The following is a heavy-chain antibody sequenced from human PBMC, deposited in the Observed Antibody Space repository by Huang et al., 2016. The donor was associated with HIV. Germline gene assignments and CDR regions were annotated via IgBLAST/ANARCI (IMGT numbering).Heavy chain of an antibody. V-gene: IGHV4-34*01. CDR1: GGSLMGYY. J-gene: IGHJ6*03. CDR2: INHREGT. CDR3: ARGQGGYYYYYMDV. Sequence: QVQLQQWGAGLLRPSETLSLTGAVYGGSLMGYYGTGIRQPPGKGLEWIGEINHREGTNYNPSPKSRVTISEDPSRNQFSLTLTSVTAADTAVYYCARGQGGYYYYYMDVWGKGTTVTVSS.